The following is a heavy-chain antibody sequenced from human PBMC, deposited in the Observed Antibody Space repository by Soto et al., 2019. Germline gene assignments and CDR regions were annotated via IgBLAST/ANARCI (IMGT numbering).Heavy chain of an antibody. V-gene: IGHV3-15*07. CDR2: IKSKTDGGTT. CDR1: GFAFYDAW. CDR3: TTEGLSDIVLVPWQQGLRLGAFDI. D-gene: IGHD2-2*01. Sequence: PGGSLRLSCAASGFAFYDAWMNWVRQAPGKGLEWVGRIKSKTDGGTTDYAAPVKGRFTISRDDSKNTLYLQMNSLKTEDTAVYYCTTEGLSDIVLVPWQQGLRLGAFDIWGQGTMVTVSS. J-gene: IGHJ3*02.